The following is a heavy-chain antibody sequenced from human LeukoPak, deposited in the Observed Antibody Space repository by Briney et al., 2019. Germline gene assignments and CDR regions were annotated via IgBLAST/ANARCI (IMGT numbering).Heavy chain of an antibody. J-gene: IGHJ5*02. Sequence: QAGGSLRLSCAASGFTFSSYGMHWVRQAPGKGLEWVAVIWYGGSNKYYADSVKGRFTISRDNSKNTLYLQMNSLRAEDTAVYYCARERDDYGDYGWFDPWGQGTLVTVSS. CDR3: ARERDDYGDYGWFDP. V-gene: IGHV3-33*01. CDR2: IWYGGSNK. D-gene: IGHD4-17*01. CDR1: GFTFSSYG.